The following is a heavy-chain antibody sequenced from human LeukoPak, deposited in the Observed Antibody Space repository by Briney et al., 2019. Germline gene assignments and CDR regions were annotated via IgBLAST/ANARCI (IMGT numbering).Heavy chain of an antibody. CDR1: GFTFGDHA. CDR2: IRSKAYGGTT. CDR3: TRVPWFGELLSDY. D-gene: IGHD3-10*01. J-gene: IGHJ4*02. Sequence: GRSLRLSCTASGFTFGDHAMSWVRQAPGKGLEWVGFIRSKAYGGTTEYAASVKGRFTISRDDSKSIAYLQMNSLKTEDTAVYYCTRVPWFGELLSDYWGQGTLVTVSS. V-gene: IGHV3-49*04.